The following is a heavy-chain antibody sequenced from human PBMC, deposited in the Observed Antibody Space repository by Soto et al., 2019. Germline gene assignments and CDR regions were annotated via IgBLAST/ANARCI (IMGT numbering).Heavy chain of an antibody. Sequence: ASLKDTCKAAGYTFTSYYMNGVRQATGKGLEWMGWINPNSGSKNYEQKFQGSVTITRDNYISTAYMELSSLRYDDTAVYYCAARVDKVCSGCLDYWGQGTLVTVSS. J-gene: IGHJ4*02. D-gene: IGHD2-15*01. CDR3: AARVDKVCSGCLDY. CDR1: GYTFTSYY. V-gene: IGHV1-2*02. CDR2: INPNSGSK.